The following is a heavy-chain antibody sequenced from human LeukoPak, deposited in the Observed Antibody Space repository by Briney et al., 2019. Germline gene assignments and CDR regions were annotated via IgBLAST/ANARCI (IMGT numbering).Heavy chain of an antibody. CDR2: IYYSGST. Sequence: SETLSLTCTVSGGSISSSSYYWGWIRQPPGKGLEWIGSIYYSGSTYYNPSLKSRVTISVDTSKNQFSLKLTSVTAADTAVYYCARHYGLYYVDYWGQGTLVTVSS. J-gene: IGHJ4*02. CDR1: GGSISSSSYY. CDR3: ARHYGLYYVDY. V-gene: IGHV4-39*01. D-gene: IGHD4-17*01.